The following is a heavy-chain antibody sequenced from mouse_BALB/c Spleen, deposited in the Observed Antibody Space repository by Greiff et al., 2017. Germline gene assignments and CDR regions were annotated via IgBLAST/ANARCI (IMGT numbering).Heavy chain of an antibody. CDR1: GYTFTNYW. D-gene: IGHD1-2*01. V-gene: IGHV1-7*01. CDR2: INPSTSYT. Sequence: ESGAELAKPGASVKMSCKASGYTFTNYWMHWVKQRPGQGLEWVGYINPSTSYTEYNQKFKDKATLTADKSSSTAYMQLSSLTSEDSAVYYCTREGLLRLRYAMDYWGQGTSVTVSS. J-gene: IGHJ4*01. CDR3: TREGLLRLRYAMDY.